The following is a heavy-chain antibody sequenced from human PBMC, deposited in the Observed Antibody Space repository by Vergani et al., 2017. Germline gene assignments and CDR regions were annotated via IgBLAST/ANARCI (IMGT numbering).Heavy chain of an antibody. CDR1: GFTFGDYA. D-gene: IGHD5-24*01. J-gene: IGHJ4*02. CDR2: ISSKADGGTT. CDR3: TRVDCYNLVVLCLYYFDY. V-gene: IGHV3-49*03. Sequence: EVQLVESGGGLVQPGRSLRLSCTASGFTFGDYAMSWFRQAPGKGLEWVGFISSKADGGTTEYAPSVPGRFTSSRDDSKSIAYLQMNSLKTEDTAVYYCTRVDCYNLVVLCLYYFDYWGQGTLVTVSS.